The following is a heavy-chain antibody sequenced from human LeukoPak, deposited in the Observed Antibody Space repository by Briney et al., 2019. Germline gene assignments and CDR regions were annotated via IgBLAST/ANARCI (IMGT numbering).Heavy chain of an antibody. CDR2: IYSSGTT. V-gene: IGHV3-53*01. Sequence: GGSLRLSCAASGFTVSSNHMSWVRQAPGKGLEWVSIIYSSGTTYYADSVKGRFTISRDNSESTLYLQMNSLRADDTALYYCAREVTNDAFDIWGQGTMVTVSS. CDR1: GFTVSSNH. J-gene: IGHJ3*02. CDR3: AREVTNDAFDI. D-gene: IGHD4-17*01.